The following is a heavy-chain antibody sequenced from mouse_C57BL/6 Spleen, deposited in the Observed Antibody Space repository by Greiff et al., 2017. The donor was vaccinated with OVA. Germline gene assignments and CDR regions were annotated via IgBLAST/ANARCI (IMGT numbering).Heavy chain of an antibody. V-gene: IGHV1-19*01. CDR2: INPYNGGT. CDR3: ARALGDFDY. CDR1: GYTFTDYY. Sequence: EVQLKESGPVLVKPGASVKMSCKASGYTFTDYYMNWVKQSHGKSLEWIGVINPYNGGTSYNQKFKGKATLTVDKSSSTAYMELNSLTSEDSAVYYCARALGDFDYWGQGTTLTVSS. J-gene: IGHJ2*01. D-gene: IGHD4-1*01.